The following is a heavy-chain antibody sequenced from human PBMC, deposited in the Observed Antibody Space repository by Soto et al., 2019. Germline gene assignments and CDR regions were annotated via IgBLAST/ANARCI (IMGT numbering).Heavy chain of an antibody. V-gene: IGHV4-30-2*01. D-gene: IGHD2-15*01. CDR2: ISHSGSC. CDR3: AGGQVVAAQH. J-gene: IGHJ4*02. Sequence: QLQLQESGSGLVKPSQALSLPCAVSGGSISSGGSSWGWIRQPPGKGLEWIGDISHSGSCYYNPTLKGRVTIAVDRAKNQFSLKLSSVTAADTAVYYCAGGQVVAAQHWGQGTLVTVSS. CDR1: GGSISSGGSS.